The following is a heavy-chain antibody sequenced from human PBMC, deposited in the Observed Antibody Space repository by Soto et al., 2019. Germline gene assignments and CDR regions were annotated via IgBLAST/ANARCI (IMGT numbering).Heavy chain of an antibody. V-gene: IGHV4-59*08. J-gene: IGHJ5*02. CDR3: ARRLSLCSGGSCYVWFDP. Sequence: PSETLSLTCTVSGGSISSYYWSWIRQPPGKGLEWIGYIYYSGSTNYNPSLKSRVTISVDTSKNQFSLKLSSVTAADTAVYYCARRLSLCSGGSCYVWFDPWGQGTLVTVSS. CDR1: GGSISSYY. D-gene: IGHD2-15*01. CDR2: IYYSGST.